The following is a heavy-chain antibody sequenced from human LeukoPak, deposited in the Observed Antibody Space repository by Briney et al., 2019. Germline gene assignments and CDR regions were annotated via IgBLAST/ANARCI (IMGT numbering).Heavy chain of an antibody. CDR2: ISDSGYST. V-gene: IGHV3-23*01. D-gene: IGHD6-13*01. Sequence: GGSLRLSCAASGFTFDDYAMHWVRQAPGKGLEWVSGISDSGYSTYYADSVKGRFTISRDRSKNTVYLQMSSLRAEDTAVYYCANGALAAAGLYDYWGQGTLVTVSS. J-gene: IGHJ4*02. CDR3: ANGALAAAGLYDY. CDR1: GFTFDDYA.